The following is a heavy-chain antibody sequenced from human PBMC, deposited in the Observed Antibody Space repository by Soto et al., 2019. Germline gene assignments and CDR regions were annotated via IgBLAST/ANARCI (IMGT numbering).Heavy chain of an antibody. J-gene: IGHJ6*02. D-gene: IGHD3-10*01. Sequence: SETLSLTCAVYGGSFRGYYWSVLRQPPGTGLEWIGEINHSGSTNYNPSLKSRVTISVDTSKNQFSLKLSSVTAADTAVYYCARGSNMVRGVPFRKNPYGMDVWGQGTTVTVSS. CDR2: INHSGST. CDR1: GGSFRGYY. V-gene: IGHV4-34*01. CDR3: ARGSNMVRGVPFRKNPYGMDV.